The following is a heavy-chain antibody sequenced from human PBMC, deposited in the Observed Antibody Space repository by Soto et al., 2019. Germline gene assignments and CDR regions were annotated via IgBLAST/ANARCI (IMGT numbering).Heavy chain of an antibody. D-gene: IGHD3-22*01. CDR3: ARGSSGYLGYFDY. J-gene: IGHJ4*02. CDR1: GGSISSSNW. CDR2: IYHSGST. Sequence: PSETLSLTCAVSGGSISSSNWWSWVRQPPGKGLEWIGEIYHSGSTNYNPSLKSRVTISVDKSKNQFSLKLSSVTAADTAVYYCARGSSGYLGYFDYWGQGTLVTVSS. V-gene: IGHV4-4*02.